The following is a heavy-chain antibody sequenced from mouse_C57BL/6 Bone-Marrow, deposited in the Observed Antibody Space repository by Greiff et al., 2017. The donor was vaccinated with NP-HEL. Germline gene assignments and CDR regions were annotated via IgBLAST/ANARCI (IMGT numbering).Heavy chain of an antibody. CDR3: TTYQTGFAY. V-gene: IGHV14-4*01. CDR1: GFNIKDDY. Sequence: EVKLQESGAELVRPGASVKLSCTASGFNIKDDYMHWVKQRPEQGLEWIGWIDPENGDTEYASKFQGKATITADTSSNTAYLQLSSLTSEDTAVYYCTTYQTGFAYWGQGTLVTVSA. J-gene: IGHJ3*01. CDR2: IDPENGDT.